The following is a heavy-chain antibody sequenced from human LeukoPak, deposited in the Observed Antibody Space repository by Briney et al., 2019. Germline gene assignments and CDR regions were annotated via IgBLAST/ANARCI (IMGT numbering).Heavy chain of an antibody. CDR3: ARYHSRSHEGWIDP. V-gene: IGHV4-59*13. CDR2: VSYSGKT. D-gene: IGHD3-10*01. J-gene: IGHJ5*02. Sequence: SETLSLTCSVSGGSISNYLWSWIRQPPGKGLEWIGYVSYSGKTDYTPSLKSRVTISLDAFNNHLSLTLSSVTAADTAVYYCARYHSRSHEGWIDPWGQGALVTVSS. CDR1: GGSISNYL.